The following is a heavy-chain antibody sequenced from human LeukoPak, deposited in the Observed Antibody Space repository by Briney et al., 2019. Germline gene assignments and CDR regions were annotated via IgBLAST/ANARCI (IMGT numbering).Heavy chain of an antibody. J-gene: IGHJ6*03. D-gene: IGHD5-12*01. CDR2: ISYDGSNK. Sequence: PGGSLRLSCAASGFTFSSYGMHWVRQAPGKGLEWVAVISYDGSNKYYADSVKGRFTISRDNSKNTLYLQMNSLRAEDTAVYYCARDMVGYSGYESGYYYYYYMDVWGKGTTVTVSS. CDR1: GFTFSSYG. CDR3: ARDMVGYSGYESGYYYYYYMDV. V-gene: IGHV3-30*03.